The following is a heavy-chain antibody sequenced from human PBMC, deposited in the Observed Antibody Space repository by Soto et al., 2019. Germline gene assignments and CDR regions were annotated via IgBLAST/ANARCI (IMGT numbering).Heavy chain of an antibody. CDR1: GGSISSGGYS. J-gene: IGHJ4*02. CDR3: AAGGGLPRYY. V-gene: IGHV4-30-2*01. D-gene: IGHD5-12*01. CDR2: IYHSGST. Sequence: QLQLQESGSGLVKPSQTLSLTCAVSGGSISSGGYSWSWIRQPPGKGLEWIGYIYHSGSTYYNPSVXAXAXQXXDRSKHQFPLKLRSVTGADTAGYYSAAGGGLPRYYWGQGTLVTVSS.